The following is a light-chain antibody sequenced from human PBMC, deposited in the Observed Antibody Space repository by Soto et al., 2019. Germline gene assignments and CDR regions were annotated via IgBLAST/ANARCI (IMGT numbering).Light chain of an antibody. CDR2: DDY. Sequence: QSVLTQPPSVSAAPGQKVTIPCSGSSSNIGNNSVSWYQQFPGAAPKLVTYDDYKRPIGIPDRFSGSKSGTSATLGITGLQTGDEADYYCATWDSGLSAGVFGGGTKLTVL. CDR1: SSNIGNNS. CDR3: ATWDSGLSAGV. V-gene: IGLV1-51*01. J-gene: IGLJ3*02.